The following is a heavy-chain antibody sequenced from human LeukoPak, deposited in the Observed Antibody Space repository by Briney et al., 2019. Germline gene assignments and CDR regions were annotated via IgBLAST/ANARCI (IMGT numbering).Heavy chain of an antibody. CDR2: IRYDGSNK. V-gene: IGHV3-30*02. J-gene: IGHJ5*02. CDR3: AITYYDFWSGYLGNS. D-gene: IGHD3-3*01. CDR1: GFTFSNFG. Sequence: GGSLRLSCAASGFTFSNFGMHWVRQAPGKGLEWVAFIRYDGSNKYYADSVKGRFTISRDNAKNSLYLQMNSLRADDTAVYYCAITYYDFWSGYLGNSWGQGTLVTVSS.